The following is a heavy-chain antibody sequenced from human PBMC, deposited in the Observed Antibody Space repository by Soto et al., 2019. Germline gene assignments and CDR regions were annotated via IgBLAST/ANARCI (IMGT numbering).Heavy chain of an antibody. CDR1: GGSINSGGYY. CDR3: ARAYRHSGYSSSWVFDS. V-gene: IGHV4-31*03. Sequence: QVQLQESGPGLVKPSQTLSLICTVSGGSINSGGYYWSWIRQHPGKGLEWIGYTYYSGSTYYNPFPRSRVTISAGASENQFSPKLRSATAADTAVYFCARAYRHSGYSSSWVFDSWGQGTLVNVSS. CDR2: TYYSGST. J-gene: IGHJ4*02. D-gene: IGHD6-13*01.